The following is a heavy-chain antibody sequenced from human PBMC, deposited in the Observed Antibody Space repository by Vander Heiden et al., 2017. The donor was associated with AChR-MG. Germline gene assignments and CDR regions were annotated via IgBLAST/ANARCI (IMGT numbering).Heavy chain of an antibody. J-gene: IGHJ4*02. V-gene: IGHV3-33*01. CDR3: AREGGYRYYFDY. D-gene: IGHD3-16*02. CDR2: IWYDGSNK. CDR1: GFPFSSYG. Sequence: QVQLVESGGGVVQPGRSLRLSCAASGFPFSSYGMHWVRQAPGKGLEWVAVIWYDGSNKYYADSVKGRFTISRDNSKNTLYLQMNSLRAEDTAVYYCAREGGYRYYFDYWGQGTLVTVSS.